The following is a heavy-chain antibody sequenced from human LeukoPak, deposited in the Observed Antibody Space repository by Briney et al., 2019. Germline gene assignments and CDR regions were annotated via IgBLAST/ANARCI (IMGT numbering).Heavy chain of an antibody. CDR2: ISGSGGGT. J-gene: IGHJ4*02. Sequence: GGSLALSCAASGFTFSSYPMSWVRQAPGKGLEWVSTISGSGGGTYYADSVKGRFTISRDNSKNTLYLQMNSLRADDTAVYYCAKAPYSTSWYDWGRFDYWGQGTLVTVSS. CDR1: GFTFSSYP. CDR3: AKAPYSTSWYDWGRFDY. D-gene: IGHD6-13*01. V-gene: IGHV3-23*01.